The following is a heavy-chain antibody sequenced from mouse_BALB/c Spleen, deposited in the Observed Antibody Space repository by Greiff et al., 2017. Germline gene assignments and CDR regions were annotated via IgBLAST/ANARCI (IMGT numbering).Heavy chain of an antibody. CDR2: IDPFNGGT. CDR3: ARKDYYGSSYCDY. Sequence: SGPELMKPGASVKISCKASGYSFTSYYLHWVKQSHGKSLEWIGYIDPFNGGTSYNQKFKGKATLTVDKSSSTAYMHLSSLTSEDSAVYYCARKDYYGSSYCDYWGQGTTLTVSA. CDR1: GYSFTSYY. J-gene: IGHJ2*01. V-gene: IGHV1S135*01. D-gene: IGHD1-1*01.